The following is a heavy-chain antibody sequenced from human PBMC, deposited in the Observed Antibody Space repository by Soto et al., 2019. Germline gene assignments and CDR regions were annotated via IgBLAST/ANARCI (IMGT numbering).Heavy chain of an antibody. CDR1: GYTFTSYY. Sequence: ASVKVSCKASGYTFTSYYMHWVRQAPGQGLEWMGWINPNSGGTNYAQKFQGWVTMTRDTSISTAYMELSRLRSDDTAVYYCARERSVGINNWFDPWGQGTLVTVSS. D-gene: IGHD1-26*01. CDR2: INPNSGGT. CDR3: ARERSVGINNWFDP. V-gene: IGHV1-2*04. J-gene: IGHJ5*02.